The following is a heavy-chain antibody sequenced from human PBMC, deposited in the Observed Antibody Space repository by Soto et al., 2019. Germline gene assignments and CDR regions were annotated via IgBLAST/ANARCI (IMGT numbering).Heavy chain of an antibody. V-gene: IGHV3-33*01. CDR1: GVTFSSYG. J-gene: IGHJ3*02. CDR2: IWYDGSNK. CDR3: ARGQLANDAFDI. Sequence: GGPLRLSWAAAGVTFSSYGMRWVRQAPGKGLEWVAVIWYDGSNKYYADSVKGRFTISRDNSKNTLYLQMNSLRAEDTAVYYCARGQLANDAFDIWGQGTMVPVS. D-gene: IGHD6-13*01.